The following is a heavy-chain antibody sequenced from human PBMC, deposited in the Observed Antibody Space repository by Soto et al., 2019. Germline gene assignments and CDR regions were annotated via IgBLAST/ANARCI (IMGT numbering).Heavy chain of an antibody. D-gene: IGHD6-13*01. CDR1: GFTFSGSA. CDR3: TRPGGIAGLYDY. V-gene: IGHV3-73*01. J-gene: IGHJ4*02. Sequence: RGSLRLSCAASGFTFSGSAMHWVRQASGKGLEWVGRIRSKANSYATAYAASVKGRFTISRDDSKNTAYLQMSSLKTEDTAVYYFTRPGGIAGLYDYWGKGTLGTVSS. CDR2: IRSKANSYAT.